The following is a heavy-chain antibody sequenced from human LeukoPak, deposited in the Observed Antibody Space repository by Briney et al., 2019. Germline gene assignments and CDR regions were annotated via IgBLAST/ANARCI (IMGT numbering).Heavy chain of an antibody. D-gene: IGHD1-1*01. V-gene: IGHV1-18*04. CDR2: ISAYNGNT. J-gene: IGHJ4*02. CDR3: ARVGVQLEPYYFDY. Sequence: GASVKVSCKASGYTFTGYYMHWVRQAPGQGLEWMGWISAYNGNTNYAQKLQGRVTMTTDTSTSTAYMELRSLRSDDTAVYYCARVGVQLEPYYFDYWGQGTLVTVSS. CDR1: GYTFTGYY.